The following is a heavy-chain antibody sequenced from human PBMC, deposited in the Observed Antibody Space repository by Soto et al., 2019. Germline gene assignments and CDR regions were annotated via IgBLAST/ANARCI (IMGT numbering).Heavy chain of an antibody. CDR3: VKDDGGYPSTAPH. V-gene: IGHV3-23*01. CDR2: ISGSGDRT. D-gene: IGHD3-22*01. CDR1: GITISKYP. Sequence: EVQLLESGGGLVQPGGSRRLSCAASGITISKYPMSWVGQAPGKGLDWVSGISGSGDRTYYADSAKGRFTISKDISKNSLSLQLDSLGVEDTAVYFCVKDDGGYPSTAPHWGQGTLVTVSS. J-gene: IGHJ4*02.